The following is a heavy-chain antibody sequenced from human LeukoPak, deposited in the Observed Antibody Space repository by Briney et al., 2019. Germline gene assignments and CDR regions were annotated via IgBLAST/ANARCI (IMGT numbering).Heavy chain of an antibody. J-gene: IGHJ3*02. D-gene: IGHD7-27*01. CDR1: GYTFTSYG. CDR2: ISAYNGNT. CDR3: ATDGPTGGDAFDI. V-gene: IGHV1-18*01. Sequence: GASVKVSCKASGYTFTSYGISWVRQAPGQGLEWMGWISAYNGNTNYAQKLQGRVTMTTDTSTDTAYMELSSLRSEDTAVYYCATDGPTGGDAFDIWGQGTMVTVSS.